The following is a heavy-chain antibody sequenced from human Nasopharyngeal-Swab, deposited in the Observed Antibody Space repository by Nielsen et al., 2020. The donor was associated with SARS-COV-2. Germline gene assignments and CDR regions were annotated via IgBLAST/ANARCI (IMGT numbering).Heavy chain of an antibody. V-gene: IGHV5-51*01. CDR2: IYPGDSDT. J-gene: IGHJ4*02. D-gene: IGHD5-24*01. Sequence: KVSCKGSGYSFTSYWIGWVRQMPGKGLEWTGIIYPGDSDTRYSPSFQGQVTISADKSISTAYLQWSSLKASDTAMYYCARQEEMATIWDYWGQGTLVTVSS. CDR1: GYSFTSYW. CDR3: ARQEEMATIWDY.